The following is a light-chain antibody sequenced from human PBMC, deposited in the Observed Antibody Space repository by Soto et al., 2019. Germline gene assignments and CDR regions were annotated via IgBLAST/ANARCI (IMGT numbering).Light chain of an antibody. CDR1: QSVSSN. V-gene: IGKV3-15*01. CDR2: GAS. Sequence: EIVMTQSPATLSVSPGERATLSCRASQSVSSNLAWYQQKPCQAPRLLIYGASTRATGIPARFSGSGSGTEFTLTIGSMQSEDFAVYDCQKYDNGRRTFGQGTKVEIK. J-gene: IGKJ1*01. CDR3: QKYDNGRRT.